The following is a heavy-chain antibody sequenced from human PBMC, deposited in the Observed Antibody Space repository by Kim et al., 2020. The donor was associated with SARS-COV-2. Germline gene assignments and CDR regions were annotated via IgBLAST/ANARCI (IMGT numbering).Heavy chain of an antibody. CDR2: IYPDDSDI. D-gene: IGHD3-9*01. CDR1: GFTFNNYW. V-gene: IGHV5-51*01. Sequence: GESLKISCKGSGFTFNNYWIGWVRQMPGKGLEWMGIIYPDDSDIRYSPSFQGQVTISADKSISTAYLQWSSLRASDTVMYYCARRPASYDTFTGYFNSYYWYFDLWGRGTLVTVSS. CDR3: ARRPASYDTFTGYFNSYYWYFDL. J-gene: IGHJ2*01.